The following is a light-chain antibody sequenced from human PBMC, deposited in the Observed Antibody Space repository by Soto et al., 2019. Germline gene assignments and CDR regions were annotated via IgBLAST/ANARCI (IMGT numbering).Light chain of an antibody. V-gene: IGKV3-11*01. CDR3: QRRINPRIT. CDR2: GAS. Sequence: EIVLTQSPATLSLSPGERATLSCRASQSVSSHLAWYQQKPGQAPRLLIYGASNRATGIPARFSGRGSGTALTITILKLEPLAVDVYYCQRRINPRITFGEGTKVEMK. CDR1: QSVSSH. J-gene: IGKJ4*01.